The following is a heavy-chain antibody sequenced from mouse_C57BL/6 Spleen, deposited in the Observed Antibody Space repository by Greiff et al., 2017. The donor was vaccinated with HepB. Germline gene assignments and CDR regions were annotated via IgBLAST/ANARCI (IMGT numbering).Heavy chain of an antibody. CDR1: GYTFTSYW. V-gene: IGHV1-7*01. J-gene: IGHJ3*01. Sequence: VQLQQSGAELAKPGASVKLSCKASGYTFTSYWMHWVNQRPGQGLEWIGYINPSSGYTKYNQKFKDKATLTADKSSSTAYMQLSSLTYEDSSVYCCARERDDYEDWFAYWGQGTLVTVSA. D-gene: IGHD2-4*01. CDR2: INPSSGYT. CDR3: ARERDDYEDWFAY.